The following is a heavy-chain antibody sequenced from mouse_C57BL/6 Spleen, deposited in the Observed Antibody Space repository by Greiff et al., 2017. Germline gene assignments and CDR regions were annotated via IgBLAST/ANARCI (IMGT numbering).Heavy chain of an antibody. CDR1: GYTFTSYG. J-gene: IGHJ2*01. CDR2: SYPRSGNS. CDR3: AREDYYYGSSPYYFDY. Sequence: QVQLQQSGAELARPGASVKLSCKASGYTFTSYGISWVKQRTGPGLEWIGESYPRSGNSYSNEKFKGKATLTADKSSSTAYMELRSLTSEDSAVYFCAREDYYYGSSPYYFDYWGQGTTLTVSS. D-gene: IGHD1-1*01. V-gene: IGHV1-81*01.